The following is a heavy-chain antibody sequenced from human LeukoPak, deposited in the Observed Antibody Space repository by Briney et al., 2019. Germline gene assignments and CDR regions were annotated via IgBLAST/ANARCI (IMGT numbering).Heavy chain of an antibody. CDR1: GGSFSGCY. CDR2: INHSGST. CDR3: ARTIVATMRY. Sequence: SETLSLTCAVYGGSFSGCYWSWIRQPPGKGLEWIGEINHSGSTNYNPSLKSRVTISVDTSKNQFSLKLSSVTAADTAVYYCARTIVATMRYWGQGTLVTVSS. D-gene: IGHD5-12*01. J-gene: IGHJ4*02. V-gene: IGHV4-34*01.